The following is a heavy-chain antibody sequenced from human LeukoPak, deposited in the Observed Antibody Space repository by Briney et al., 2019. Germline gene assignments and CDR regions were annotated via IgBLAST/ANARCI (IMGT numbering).Heavy chain of an antibody. CDR1: GFTFSSYA. J-gene: IGHJ4*02. V-gene: IGHV3-23*01. CDR3: AKDERWWKPLYYFDY. CDR2: ISSSDDST. D-gene: IGHD2-15*01. Sequence: PGGSLRLSCAASGFTFSSYAMSWVRQAPGKGLEWVSGISSSDDSTYYADSVKGRFTISRDNSKNTLYLQMDSLRAEDTAVYYCAKDERWWKPLYYFDYWGQGTLVTVSS.